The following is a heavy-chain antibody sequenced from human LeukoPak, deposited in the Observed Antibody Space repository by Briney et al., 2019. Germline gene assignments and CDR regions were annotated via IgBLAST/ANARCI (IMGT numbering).Heavy chain of an antibody. CDR2: IYSGGST. CDR1: GFTVSSNY. CDR3: ARDPPSGGRGTWG. D-gene: IGHD3-16*01. Sequence: GGSLRLSCAASGFTVSSNYMSWVRQAPGKGLEWVSVIYSGGSTYYADSVKGRFAISRDNSKNTLYLQMNSLRAEDTAVYYCARDPPSGGRGTWGWGQGTLVTVSS. J-gene: IGHJ4*02. V-gene: IGHV3-53*01.